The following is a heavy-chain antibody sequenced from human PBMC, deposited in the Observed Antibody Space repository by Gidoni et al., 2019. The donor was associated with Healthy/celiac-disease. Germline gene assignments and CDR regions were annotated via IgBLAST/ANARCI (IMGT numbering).Heavy chain of an antibody. V-gene: IGHV5-10-1*03. CDR3: ARLKYDMLTGYPTYYYMDV. D-gene: IGHD3-9*01. J-gene: IGHJ6*03. Sequence: EVQLVQSGAVVNTPGESLQISRTGFGYSFNSYWISWVRQMAGKGLEWVGRLDPSDSYTNYSPSFQGHVTISADKASSTAYLQWSSRKASDTAMYYCARLKYDMLTGYPTYYYMDVWGKGTTVTVSS. CDR2: LDPSDSYT. CDR1: GYSFNSYW.